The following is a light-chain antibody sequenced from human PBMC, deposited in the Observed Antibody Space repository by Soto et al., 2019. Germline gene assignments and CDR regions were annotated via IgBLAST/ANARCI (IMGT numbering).Light chain of an antibody. CDR1: QAVSSTY. CDR3: QQYGSSLYT. CDR2: GAS. V-gene: IGKV3-20*01. Sequence: EIQLAQSPGTLSLSPGERATLSCRASQAVSSTYLAWYQQKPGQAPRLLIYGASNRITGIPDRFSGSGSGTDFTITSSRLEPEDLAVYYWQQYGSSLYTFGQGTKLEIK. J-gene: IGKJ2*01.